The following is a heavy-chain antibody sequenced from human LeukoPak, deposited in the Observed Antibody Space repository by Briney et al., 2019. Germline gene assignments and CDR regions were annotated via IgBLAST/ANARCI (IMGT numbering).Heavy chain of an antibody. Sequence: SETLSLTCTVSGGSISSYYWSWIRQPPGKGLEWIGYIYYSGSTNYNPSLKSRVTISVDTSKNQFSLKLSSVTAADTAVYYCARDGRYCSGGSCYSGEFDYWGQGTLVTVSS. CDR1: GGSISSYY. J-gene: IGHJ4*02. CDR3: ARDGRYCSGGSCYSGEFDY. D-gene: IGHD2-15*01. CDR2: IYYSGST. V-gene: IGHV4-59*01.